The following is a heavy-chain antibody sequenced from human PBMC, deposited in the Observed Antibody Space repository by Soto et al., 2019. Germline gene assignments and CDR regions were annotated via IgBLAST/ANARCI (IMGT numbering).Heavy chain of an antibody. CDR3: ARVSPPWLVRSHNWFDP. D-gene: IGHD6-19*01. CDR1: GFTFSSYS. J-gene: IGHJ5*02. CDR2: ISSSSSTI. Sequence: EVQLVESGGGLVQSGGSLRLSCAASGFTFSSYSMNWVRQAPGKGLEWVSYISSSSSTIYYAGSVKGRFTISRDNAKNSLYLQMNSLRAEDTAVYYCARVSPPWLVRSHNWFDPWGKGPLVTVSS. V-gene: IGHV3-48*01.